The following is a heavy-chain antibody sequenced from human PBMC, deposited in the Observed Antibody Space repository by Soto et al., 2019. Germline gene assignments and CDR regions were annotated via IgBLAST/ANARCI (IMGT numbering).Heavy chain of an antibody. D-gene: IGHD4-17*01. CDR3: ARVQIPLRYYYYMDV. J-gene: IGHJ6*03. CDR2: IYYSGST. Sequence: SETLCVTWTVAGGSSSGYDWSWIRQPPGKGLEWIGYIYYSGSTNYNPSLKSRVTISVDTSKNQFSLKLSSVTAADTAVYYCARVQIPLRYYYYMDVWGKGTTVTVSS. V-gene: IGHV4-59*01. CDR1: GGSSSGYD.